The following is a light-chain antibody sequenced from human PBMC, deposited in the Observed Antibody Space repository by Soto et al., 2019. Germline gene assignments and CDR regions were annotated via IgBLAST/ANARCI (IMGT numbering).Light chain of an antibody. CDR3: QQHWT. J-gene: IGKJ1*01. CDR2: DAS. CDR1: QSVSSY. Sequence: EIVLTQSPATLSLSPGERATLSCRASQSVSSYLAWYQQKPGQAPRLLIYDASNRATGIPARFSGSGSGTDFTLSISSLEAEDFAVYYCQQHWTFGQGTKVEIK. V-gene: IGKV3-11*01.